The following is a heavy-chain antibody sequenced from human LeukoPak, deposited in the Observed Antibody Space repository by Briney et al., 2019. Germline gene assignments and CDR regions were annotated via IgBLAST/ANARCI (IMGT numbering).Heavy chain of an antibody. J-gene: IGHJ4*02. CDR1: GYTFTNYA. Sequence: ASVKVSCKASGYTFTNYAVHWVRQAPGQRLEWMGWINAGNGKTNYSQKFQVRVTLTRDTSASTVYMELSSLRSEDTAVYYCARGYYDLLTGHVVTYYFDYWGQGTLVTVPS. CDR2: INAGNGKT. CDR3: ARGYYDLLTGHVVTYYFDY. V-gene: IGHV1-3*01. D-gene: IGHD3-9*01.